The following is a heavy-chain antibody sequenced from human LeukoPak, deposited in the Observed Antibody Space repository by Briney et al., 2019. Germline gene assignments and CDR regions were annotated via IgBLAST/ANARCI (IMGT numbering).Heavy chain of an antibody. D-gene: IGHD5-12*01. CDR1: GFTFSSYA. J-gene: IGHJ4*02. V-gene: IGHV3-7*01. CDR2: IKQEGSEK. CDR3: ARGVATIGFDY. Sequence: GGSLRLSCAASGFTFSSYAMSWVRQAPGKGLEWVANIKQEGSEKYYVDSVKGRSTISRDNAKNSVFLQMNSLRAEDTAVYYCARGVATIGFDYWGQGTLVTVSP.